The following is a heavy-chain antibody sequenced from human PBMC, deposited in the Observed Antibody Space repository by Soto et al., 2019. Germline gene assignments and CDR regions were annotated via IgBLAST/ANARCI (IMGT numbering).Heavy chain of an antibody. J-gene: IGHJ3*02. Sequence: ASVKVSCKASGFTFTSSAVQWVRQARGQRLEWIGWIVVGGGNTNYAQKFQERVTITRDMSTSTAYMELSSLRSEDTAVYYCAAAHLYYYDRSGYYEEDAVDIWG. CDR3: AAAHLYYYDRSGYYEEDAVDI. CDR2: IVVGGGNT. D-gene: IGHD3-22*01. V-gene: IGHV1-58*01. CDR1: GFTFTSSA.